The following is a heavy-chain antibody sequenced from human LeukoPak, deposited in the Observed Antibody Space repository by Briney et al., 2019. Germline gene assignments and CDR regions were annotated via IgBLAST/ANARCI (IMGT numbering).Heavy chain of an antibody. CDR2: MFFTGDA. D-gene: IGHD1-7*01. V-gene: IGHV4-39*01. Sequence: SETLSLTCSVSSGSISSSSYYWGWVRQPPGKGLEWIGSMFFTGDAYYNPSLKSRVTISVDTSENQFPLKLSSMTAADTAVYYCARHVVGNYDLLSFDYWGQGTLVTVSS. CDR3: ARHVVGNYDLLSFDY. J-gene: IGHJ4*02. CDR1: SGSISSSSYY.